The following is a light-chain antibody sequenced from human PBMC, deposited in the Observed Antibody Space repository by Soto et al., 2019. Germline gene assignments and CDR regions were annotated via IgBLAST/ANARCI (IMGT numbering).Light chain of an antibody. CDR1: QSVSSN. V-gene: IGKV3-15*01. J-gene: IGKJ4*01. CDR2: GAS. Sequence: EIVLTQSPATLSVSPGERATLSCRASQSVSSNLAWYQQKPGQPPRLVIYGASTRATGIPARFSGSGSGTEFTLTISSLQSEDFAVYYCQHYNKLPLTFGGGAKVEIK. CDR3: QHYNKLPLT.